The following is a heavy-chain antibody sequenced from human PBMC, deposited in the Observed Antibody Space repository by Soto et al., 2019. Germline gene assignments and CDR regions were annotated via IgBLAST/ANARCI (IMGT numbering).Heavy chain of an antibody. CDR2: YESGGSS. V-gene: IGHV3-53*02. Sequence: EVQLVETGGGLMQPGGSLRLSCAAAGFSVRTNYMSWVRQAPGKGLEWVSVYESGGSSYYADAVKGRFTISRDTSKNTLDLQMNSLRGEDTAVYYCARAGVTPNFFDYWGQGARVTVSS. J-gene: IGHJ4*02. D-gene: IGHD3-10*01. CDR1: GFSVRTNY. CDR3: ARAGVTPNFFDY.